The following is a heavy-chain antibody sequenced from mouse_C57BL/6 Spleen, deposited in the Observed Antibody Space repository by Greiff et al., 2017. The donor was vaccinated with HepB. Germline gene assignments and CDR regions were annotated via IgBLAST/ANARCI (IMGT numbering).Heavy chain of an antibody. V-gene: IGHV3-6*01. Sequence: DVQLQESGPGLVKPSQSLSLTCSVTGYSITSGYYWNWIRQFPGNKLEWMGYISYDGSNNYNPSLKNRISITRDTSKKQFFLKLNSVTTEDTATYYCARDGVGDMDNWGQGTSVTVSS. J-gene: IGHJ4*01. CDR3: ARDGVGDMDN. CDR2: ISYDGSN. CDR1: GYSITSGYY. D-gene: IGHD1-3*01.